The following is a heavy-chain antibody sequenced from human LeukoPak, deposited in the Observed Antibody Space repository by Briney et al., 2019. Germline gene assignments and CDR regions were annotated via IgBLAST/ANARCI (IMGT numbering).Heavy chain of an antibody. CDR2: ITNGGSTI. V-gene: IGHV3-11*01. Sequence: GGSLRLSCAASGFTFSDYNMNWVRQAPGKGLEWVSYITNGGSTIHHADPVKGRFTISRDNAKKTLYLQMNSLRAEDTAVYYCARSIGLTGGGVDVWGQGTTVTVS. CDR1: GFTFSDYN. D-gene: IGHD3-9*01. J-gene: IGHJ6*02. CDR3: ARSIGLTGGGVDV.